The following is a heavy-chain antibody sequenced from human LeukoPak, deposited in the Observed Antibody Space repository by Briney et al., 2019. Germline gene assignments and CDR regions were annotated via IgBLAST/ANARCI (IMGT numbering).Heavy chain of an antibody. Sequence: GGSLRLSCAASGFIFSDYYMSWIRQVPGKGLEWVSYISSSGNTIYYTDSVKGRFTISRDNAKNSLSLQMNSLRAEDTAVYYCVRRDSSSWYFDYWGQGTLVTVSS. D-gene: IGHD6-13*01. CDR3: VRRDSSSWYFDY. CDR2: ISSSGNTI. CDR1: GFIFSDYY. V-gene: IGHV3-11*01. J-gene: IGHJ4*02.